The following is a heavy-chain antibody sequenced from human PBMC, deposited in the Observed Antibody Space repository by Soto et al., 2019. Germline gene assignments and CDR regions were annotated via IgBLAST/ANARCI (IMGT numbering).Heavy chain of an antibody. J-gene: IGHJ3*02. CDR3: ARGRDIVVVPPGAFDI. D-gene: IGHD2-2*01. V-gene: IGHV4-31*03. Sequence: PSETLSLTCTVSCGSISSGGYYWSWIRQHPGKGLEWIGYIYYSGSTYYNPSLKSRVTISVDTSKNQFSLKLSSVTAADTAVYYCARGRDIVVVPPGAFDIWGQGTMVTVSS. CDR2: IYYSGST. CDR1: CGSISSGGYY.